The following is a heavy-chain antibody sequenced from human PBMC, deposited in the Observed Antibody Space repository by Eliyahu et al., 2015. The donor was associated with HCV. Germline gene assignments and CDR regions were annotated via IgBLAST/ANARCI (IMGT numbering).Heavy chain of an antibody. D-gene: IGHD6-19*01. CDR2: IKQDGSEK. J-gene: IGHJ4*02. CDR1: GFTFSSYW. Sequence: EVQLVESGGGLVQPGGSLXLSCAASGFTFSSYWMNWVRQAPGKGLEWVANIKQDGSEKYYVDSVKGRFTISRDNAKNSLYLQMNSQRAEDTAVYYCVRDGQWLVPHLWGQGTLVTVSS. CDR3: VRDGQWLVPHL. V-gene: IGHV3-7*03.